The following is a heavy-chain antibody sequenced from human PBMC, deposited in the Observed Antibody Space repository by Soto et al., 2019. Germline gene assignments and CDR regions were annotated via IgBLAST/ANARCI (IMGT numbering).Heavy chain of an antibody. CDR3: ASGLVEYSSSWYDY. V-gene: IGHV3-74*01. CDR1: GFIFSSYG. CDR2: INSDGSST. J-gene: IGHJ4*02. D-gene: IGHD6-13*01. Sequence: GGSLRLSCVASGFIFSSYGMHWVRQAPGKGLVWVSRINSDGSSTSYADSVKGRFTISRDNAKNTLYLQMNSLRAEDTAVYYCASGLVEYSSSWYDYWGQGTLVTVSS.